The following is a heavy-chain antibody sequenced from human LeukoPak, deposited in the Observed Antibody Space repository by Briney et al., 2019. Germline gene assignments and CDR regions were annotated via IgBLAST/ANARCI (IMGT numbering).Heavy chain of an antibody. CDR2: ISGSGGST. J-gene: IGHJ4*02. V-gene: IGHV3-23*01. Sequence: GGSLRPSCAASGFTFSSYAMSWVRQAPGKGLEWVSAISGSGGSTYYADSVKGRFTISRDNSKNTLYLQMNSLRAEDTAVYYCAKAPTKKDCSGGSCYSGEDYWGQGTLVTVSS. CDR3: AKAPTKKDCSGGSCYSGEDY. CDR1: GFTFSSYA. D-gene: IGHD2-15*01.